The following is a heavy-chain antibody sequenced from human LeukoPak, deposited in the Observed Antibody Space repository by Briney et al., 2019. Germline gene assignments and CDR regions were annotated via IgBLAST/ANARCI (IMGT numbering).Heavy chain of an antibody. V-gene: IGHV3-64*01. Sequence: GRSLRLSCAASGFTFSSYAMHWVRQSPGKGLESVSAISSNGGSTSYANSVKGRFTISRDNSKNTLYLQMGSLRAEDMAVYYCATTRLGLSGIYWGQGTLVTVSS. D-gene: IGHD1-1*01. CDR2: ISSNGGST. CDR3: ATTRLGLSGIY. CDR1: GFTFSSYA. J-gene: IGHJ4*02.